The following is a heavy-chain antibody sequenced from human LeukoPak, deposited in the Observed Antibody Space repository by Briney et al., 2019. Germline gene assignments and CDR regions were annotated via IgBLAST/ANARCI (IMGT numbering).Heavy chain of an antibody. CDR2: INHSGST. Sequence: SETLSLTCAVYGGSFSGDYWSWIRQPPGQGLEWIGEINHSGSTNYNPSLKSRVTISVDTSKNQFSLKLSSVTAADTAVYYCARGLRKHYFDYWGQGTLVTVSS. CDR3: ARGLRKHYFDY. V-gene: IGHV4-34*01. CDR1: GGSFSGDY. J-gene: IGHJ4*02.